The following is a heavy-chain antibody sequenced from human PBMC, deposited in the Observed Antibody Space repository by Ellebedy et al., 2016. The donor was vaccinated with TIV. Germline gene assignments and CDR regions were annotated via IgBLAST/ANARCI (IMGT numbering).Heavy chain of an antibody. V-gene: IGHV3-7*01. CDR3: AEEEWWRFDY. CDR1: GFSFSTHY. J-gene: IGHJ4*02. Sequence: PGGSLRLSCVASGFSFSTHYMTWVRQAPGKGLEWLAKINPDGSGADYVDAVNGRFTLSRDNTKNSLYLQMNSLRDEDTAVYYCAEEEWWRFDYWGQGTVVTVSS. CDR2: INPDGSGA. D-gene: IGHD2-15*01.